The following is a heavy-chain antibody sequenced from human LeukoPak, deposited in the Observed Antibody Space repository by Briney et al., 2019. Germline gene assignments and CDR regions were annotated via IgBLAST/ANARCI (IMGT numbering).Heavy chain of an antibody. J-gene: IGHJ4*02. V-gene: IGHV4-61*02. Sequence: SQTLSLTCTVSGGSISSGSYYWSWIRQPAGKGLEWIGRIYTSGSTNYNPSLKSRVTISVDTSKNQFSLKLSSVTAADTAVYHCARTQYDFWSGTYYFDYWGQGTLVTVSS. CDR1: GGSISSGSYY. CDR2: IYTSGST. CDR3: ARTQYDFWSGTYYFDY. D-gene: IGHD3-3*01.